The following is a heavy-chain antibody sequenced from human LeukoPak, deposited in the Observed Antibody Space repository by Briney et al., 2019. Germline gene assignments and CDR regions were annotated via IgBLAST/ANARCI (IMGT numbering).Heavy chain of an antibody. Sequence: SGGSLRLSCAASGFTFRSYWMHWVRQTPGKGLEWVSHINNDGSDTSYADSVKGRFTITRDNAKNTLFLQMNSLRAEDTAVYYCARDGILGSHDCWGQGTLVTVSS. CDR1: GFTFRSYW. CDR2: INNDGSDT. V-gene: IGHV3-74*01. D-gene: IGHD3-3*02. CDR3: ARDGILGSHDC. J-gene: IGHJ4*02.